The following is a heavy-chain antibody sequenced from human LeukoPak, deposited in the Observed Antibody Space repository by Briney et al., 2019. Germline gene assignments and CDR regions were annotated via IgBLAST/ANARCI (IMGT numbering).Heavy chain of an antibody. J-gene: IGHJ6*03. CDR1: GFTFDDYA. D-gene: IGHD6-6*01. Sequence: GGSLRLSCAASGFTFDDYAIHWVRQAPGKGLEWVSGINWNSGSKHYADSVKGRFTISRDNARNSLFLQMNSLRAEDTAVYYCARADSSIATRLSRSSIFNYYYYMDVWGKGTTVTVSS. CDR2: INWNSGSK. V-gene: IGHV3-9*01. CDR3: ARADSSIATRLSRSSIFNYYYYMDV.